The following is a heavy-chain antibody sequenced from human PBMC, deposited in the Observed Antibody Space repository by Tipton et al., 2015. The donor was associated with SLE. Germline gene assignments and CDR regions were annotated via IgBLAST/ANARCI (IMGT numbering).Heavy chain of an antibody. CDR1: GNSFTGY. J-gene: IGHJ3*02. CDR3: ARGPNWGLDDAFDI. V-gene: IGHV1-2*02. Sequence: QSGAEVKKPGASVKVSCEASGNSFTGYVHWVRQAPGQGLEWMGWINPNSGGTKYAERFQGRVTMTRDTSISTAYMELSSLRSDDTAVYFCARGPNWGLDDAFDIWGQATMVSVSS. D-gene: IGHD7-27*01. CDR2: INPNSGGT.